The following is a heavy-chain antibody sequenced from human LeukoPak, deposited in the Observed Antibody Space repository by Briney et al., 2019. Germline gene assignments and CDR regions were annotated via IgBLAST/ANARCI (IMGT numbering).Heavy chain of an antibody. D-gene: IGHD3-10*01. Sequence: SETLSLTCIVSGGSISSYYWSWIRQPPGKGLEWIGEINHSGSPNYSPSLKSRVTISIDTSKNQFSLKLSPVTAADTAVYYCARDLSDYYGSGSYRPIDAFDIWGQGTMVTVSS. CDR1: GGSISSYY. CDR2: INHSGSP. V-gene: IGHV4-34*01. J-gene: IGHJ3*02. CDR3: ARDLSDYYGSGSYRPIDAFDI.